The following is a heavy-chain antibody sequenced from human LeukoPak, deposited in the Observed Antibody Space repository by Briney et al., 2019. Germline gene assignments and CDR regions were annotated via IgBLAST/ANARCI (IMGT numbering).Heavy chain of an antibody. Sequence: PGGSLRLSCAASGFTFSSYAMHWVRQAPGKGLEYVSAISSNGGSTYYANSVKGRLTISRDNSKNTLYLQMGSLRAEDMAVYYCASARDSSGYYLYWGQGTLVTVSS. V-gene: IGHV3-64*01. J-gene: IGHJ4*02. D-gene: IGHD3-22*01. CDR1: GFTFSSYA. CDR3: ASARDSSGYYLY. CDR2: ISSNGGST.